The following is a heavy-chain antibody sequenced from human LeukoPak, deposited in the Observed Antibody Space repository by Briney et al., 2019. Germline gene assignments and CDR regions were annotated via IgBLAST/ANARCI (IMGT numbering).Heavy chain of an antibody. Sequence: SATLSLTCTVSGGSISTHYWNWIRQPPGKGLEWVGYIHYSGNTNYNPSLKNRVTISLDTSKNQFSLKLSSVTAADTAVYYCARDQGGDSGIWYDPWGQGTLVTVSS. D-gene: IGHD4-17*01. CDR1: GGSISTHY. V-gene: IGHV4-59*11. J-gene: IGHJ5*02. CDR3: ARDQGGDSGIWYDP. CDR2: IHYSGNT.